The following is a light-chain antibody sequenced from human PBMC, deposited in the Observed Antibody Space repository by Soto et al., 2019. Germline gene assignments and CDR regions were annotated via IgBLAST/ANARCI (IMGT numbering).Light chain of an antibody. J-gene: IGLJ1*01. CDR3: AAWDDSLSALYV. CDR2: RNN. CDR1: SSNIGSNY. Sequence: QSVPTQPPSASGTPGQRVTISCSGSSSNIGSNYVYWYQQLPGTAPKLLIYRNNQRPSGVPDRFSGSKSGTSASLAISGLRSEDEADYYCAAWDDSLSALYVFGTGTKLTVL. V-gene: IGLV1-47*01.